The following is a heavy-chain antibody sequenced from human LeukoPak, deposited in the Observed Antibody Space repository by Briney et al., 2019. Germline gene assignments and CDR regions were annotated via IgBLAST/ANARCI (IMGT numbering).Heavy chain of an antibody. D-gene: IGHD3-10*01. Sequence: SETLSLTCTVSGGSISSYYWSWIRQPPGKGLEWIGYIYYSGSTNYNPSLKSRVTISVDTSKNQFSLKLSSVTAADTAVYYCARQAMVRGVILEDYYGMDVWGQGTTVTVSS. CDR3: ARQAMVRGVILEDYYGMDV. V-gene: IGHV4-59*08. CDR1: GGSISSYY. CDR2: IYYSGST. J-gene: IGHJ6*02.